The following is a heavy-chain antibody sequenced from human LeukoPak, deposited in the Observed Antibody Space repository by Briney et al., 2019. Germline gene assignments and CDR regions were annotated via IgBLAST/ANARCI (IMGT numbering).Heavy chain of an antibody. J-gene: IGHJ4*02. CDR1: GFTFSTST. Sequence: PGGSLRLSCAVSGFTFSTSTLTWVRQAPGKGLEWVASIISGSGYIYYADSVKGRFTISRDLAKTSLHLQMNSLRAEDTALYYCARGSNFDYWGQGTLVTVSS. D-gene: IGHD6-13*01. V-gene: IGHV3-21*01. CDR2: IISGSGYI. CDR3: ARGSNFDY.